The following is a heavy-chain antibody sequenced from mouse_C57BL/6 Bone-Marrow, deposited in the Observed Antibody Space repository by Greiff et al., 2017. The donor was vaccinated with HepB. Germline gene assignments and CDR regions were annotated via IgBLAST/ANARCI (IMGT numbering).Heavy chain of an antibody. CDR3: ARSGYGNYGGDY. CDR2: INPYNGGT. D-gene: IGHD2-10*02. J-gene: IGHJ4*01. CDR1: GYTFTDYY. V-gene: IGHV1-19*01. Sequence: EVQLQQSGPVLVKPGASVKMSCKASGYTFTDYYMNWVKQSHGKSLEWIGDINPYNGGTSYNQKFKGKATLTVDKSSSTAYMDLNSLTSEDSAVYYYARSGYGNYGGDYWGQGTSVTVAS.